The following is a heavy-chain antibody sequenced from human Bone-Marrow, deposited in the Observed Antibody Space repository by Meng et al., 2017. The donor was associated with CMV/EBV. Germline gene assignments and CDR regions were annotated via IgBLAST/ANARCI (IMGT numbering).Heavy chain of an antibody. CDR1: GGSISSYF. CDR2: IYYSGST. Sequence: SETLSLTCTVSGGSISSYFWSWIRQPPGKGLEWIGYIYYSGSTNYNPSLKSRVTISVDTSKNQFSLNLNSVTAADTAVYFCANLRLGYWGQGTLVTVSS. D-gene: IGHD3-16*01. V-gene: IGHV4-59*12. CDR3: ANLRLGY. J-gene: IGHJ4*02.